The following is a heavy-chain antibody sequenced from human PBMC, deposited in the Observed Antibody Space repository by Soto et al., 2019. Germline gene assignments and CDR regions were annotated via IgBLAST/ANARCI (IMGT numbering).Heavy chain of an antibody. V-gene: IGHV3-23*01. J-gene: IGHJ4*02. CDR1: GFTFSSYS. D-gene: IGHD6-19*01. Sequence: GGSLRLSCAASGFTFSSYSMSWVRQAPGKGLEWVAAISYSGGSTYYADSVKGRFTISRDNSKNTLYLQMNSLREQDTAVYYCAKARKQWLRYDYWGQGTLVTVS. CDR2: ISYSGGST. CDR3: AKARKQWLRYDY.